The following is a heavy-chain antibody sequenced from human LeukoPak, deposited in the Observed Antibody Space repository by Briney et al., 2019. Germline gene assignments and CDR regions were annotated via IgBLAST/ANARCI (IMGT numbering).Heavy chain of an antibody. D-gene: IGHD6-25*01. CDR3: VVASSDLDY. CDR1: GFTFSSYA. J-gene: IGHJ4*02. Sequence: GGSLRLSCAASGFTFSSYAMSWVRQAPGKGLEWVSAISGSGGSTYYADSVKGRFSISRDNSKSTLYLQMSSLRTEDTALYYCVVASSDLDYWGQGTLVTVSS. V-gene: IGHV3-23*01. CDR2: ISGSGGST.